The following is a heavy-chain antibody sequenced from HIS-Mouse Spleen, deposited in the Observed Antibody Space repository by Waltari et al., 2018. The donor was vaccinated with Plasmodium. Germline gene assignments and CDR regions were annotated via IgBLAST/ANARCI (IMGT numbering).Heavy chain of an antibody. J-gene: IGHJ2*01. Sequence: VQLVESGGGLVQPGGSLSLPCAASGSTFSSYWMSWVRQAPGKGLEWVANIKQDGSEKYYVDSVKGRFTISRDNAKNSLYLQMNSLRAEDTAVYYCASSWYWYFDLWGRGTLVTVSS. V-gene: IGHV3-7*01. CDR3: ASSWYWYFDL. CDR2: IKQDGSEK. D-gene: IGHD6-13*01. CDR1: GSTFSSYW.